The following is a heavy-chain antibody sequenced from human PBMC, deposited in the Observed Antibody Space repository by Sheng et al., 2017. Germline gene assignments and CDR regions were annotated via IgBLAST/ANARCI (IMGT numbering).Heavy chain of an antibody. V-gene: IGHV3-74*01. CDR3: ASEPLVSISWGLSSYYYMDV. CDR2: INSDGTGI. D-gene: IGHD6-13*01. Sequence: EVQLVESGGGLVQPGGSLRLSCAASGFTLSRYWMHWVRQVPGKGLVWVSRINSDGTGIFYADSVKGRFTISRDNARNTLYLQMNSLRAEDTAVYYCASEPLVSISWGLSSYYYMDVWGKGTTVTVSS. CDR1: GFTLSRYW. J-gene: IGHJ6*03.